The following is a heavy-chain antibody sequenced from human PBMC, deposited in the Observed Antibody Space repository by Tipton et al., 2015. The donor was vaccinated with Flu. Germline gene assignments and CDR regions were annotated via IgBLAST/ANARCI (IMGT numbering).Heavy chain of an antibody. D-gene: IGHD5-18*01. CDR2: IYTSGST. Sequence: TLSLTCTVSGGSISSYYWSWIRQPAGKGLEWIGRIYTSGSTNYNPSLKSRVTMSVDTSKNQFSLKLSPVTAADTAVYYCARDGDTAMVDAFDIWGQGTMVTVSS. V-gene: IGHV4-4*07. J-gene: IGHJ3*02. CDR1: GGSISSYY. CDR3: ARDGDTAMVDAFDI.